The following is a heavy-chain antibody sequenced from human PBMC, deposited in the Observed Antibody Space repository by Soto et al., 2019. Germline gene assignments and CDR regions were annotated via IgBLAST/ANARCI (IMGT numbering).Heavy chain of an antibody. V-gene: IGHV3-23*01. D-gene: IGHD6-13*01. CDR2: ISGSGGST. CDR1: GLTFSSYA. Sequence: HPGGSLRLSCAASGLTFSSYAMSWVRQAPGKGLEWVSAISGSGGSTYYADSVKGRFTISRDNSKNTLYLQMNSLRAEDTAVYYCAKGIADPGWFDPWGQGTLVTVSS. J-gene: IGHJ5*02. CDR3: AKGIADPGWFDP.